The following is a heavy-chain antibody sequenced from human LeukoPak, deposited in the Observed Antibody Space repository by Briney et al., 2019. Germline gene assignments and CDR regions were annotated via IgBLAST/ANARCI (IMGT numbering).Heavy chain of an antibody. D-gene: IGHD3-3*01. J-gene: IGHJ4*02. CDR1: GYTFTGYY. V-gene: IGHV1-2*02. CDR3: ARHLAIFGVVDLTDSGFDY. CDR2: INPNSGGT. Sequence: GASVKVSCKASGYTFTGYYMHWVRPAPGQGGEWMGWINPNSGGTNYAQKFQGRVTMTRDTSISTAYMELSRLRSDDTAVYYCARHLAIFGVVDLTDSGFDYWGQGTLVTVSS.